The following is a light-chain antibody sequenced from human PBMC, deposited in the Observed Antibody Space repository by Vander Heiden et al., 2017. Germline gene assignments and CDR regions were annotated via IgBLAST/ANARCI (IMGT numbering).Light chain of an antibody. CDR1: RSNIGSNY. J-gene: IGLJ2*01. CDR3: AAWDDSLSAYVV. Sequence: QSVLTQPPSASGTPGQRVTISCSGSRSNIGSNYVYWYQQLPVTAPKLLIYRNNQRPSGVPDRFSGSKSGTSASLAISGLRSEDEADYYCAAWDDSLSAYVVFGGGTKLTVL. V-gene: IGLV1-47*01. CDR2: RNN.